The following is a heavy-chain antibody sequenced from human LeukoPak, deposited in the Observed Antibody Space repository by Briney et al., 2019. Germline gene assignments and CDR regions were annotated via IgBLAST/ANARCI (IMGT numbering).Heavy chain of an antibody. CDR1: GYSITNGDY. CDR2: IYNSAST. CDR3: AKNSTSGFFDY. V-gene: IGHV4-38-2*01. Sequence: PSETLSLTCVVSGYSITNGDYWGWIRQSPGKGLEGIASIYNSASTHYNPSLRRRVTILVDTSKNEFSLKMRSVTAADTAVYYCAKNSTSGFFDYWGQGTLATVSS. D-gene: IGHD3-10*01. J-gene: IGHJ4*02.